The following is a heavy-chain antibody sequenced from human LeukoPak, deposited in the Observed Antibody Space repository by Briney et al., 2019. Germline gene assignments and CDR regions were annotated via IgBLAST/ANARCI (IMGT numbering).Heavy chain of an antibody. V-gene: IGHV3-11*03. J-gene: IGHJ3*02. CDR3: ARQVRDVPGAFDI. Sequence: GGSLRLSCVASGFTFSDYYMSWIRQAPGKGLEWVSYISSSGDYTNYADSVKGRFTISRDNTKNSLYLQMNSLRAEDTAVYYCARQVRDVPGAFDIWGQGTMVTVSS. CDR1: GFTFSDYY. CDR2: ISSSGDYT. D-gene: IGHD5-24*01.